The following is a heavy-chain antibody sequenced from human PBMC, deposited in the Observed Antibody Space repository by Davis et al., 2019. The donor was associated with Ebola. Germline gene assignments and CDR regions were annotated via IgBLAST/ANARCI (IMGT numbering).Heavy chain of an antibody. V-gene: IGHV4-34*01. CDR2: INHSGST. D-gene: IGHD1-26*01. Sequence: PSETLSLTCVVYGGSFSGYYWSWIRQPPGKGLEWIGEINHSGSTNYNPSLKSRVTISVDTSKNQFSLKLSSVTAADTAVYYCARGGGNDFDYWGQGTLVTVSS. CDR1: GGSFSGYY. CDR3: ARGGGNDFDY. J-gene: IGHJ4*02.